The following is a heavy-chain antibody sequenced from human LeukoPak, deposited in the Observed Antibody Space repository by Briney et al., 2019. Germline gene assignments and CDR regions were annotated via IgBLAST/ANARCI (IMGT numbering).Heavy chain of an antibody. Sequence: PGGSLRLSCAASGFTFSSYSMNWVRQAPGKGLEWVSSISSSSYIYYADSVKGRFTISRDNAKNSLYLQMNSLRAEDTAVYYCAREQYGSGSSNWFDPWGQGTLVTVSS. CDR1: GFTFSSYS. J-gene: IGHJ5*02. CDR3: AREQYGSGSSNWFDP. CDR2: ISSSSYI. D-gene: IGHD3-10*01. V-gene: IGHV3-21*01.